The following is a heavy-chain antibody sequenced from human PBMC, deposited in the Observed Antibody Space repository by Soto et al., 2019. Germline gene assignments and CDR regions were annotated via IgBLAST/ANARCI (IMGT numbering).Heavy chain of an antibody. CDR2: ISGSGGSA. V-gene: IGHV3-23*01. D-gene: IGHD6-13*01. CDR1: GFTFSSYA. Sequence: GGSLRLSCAASGFTFSSYAMSWVRQAPGKGLEWVSAISGSGGSAYYADSVKGRFTISRDNSKNTLYLQMNSLKAADMAVYYCAKGHLGVIYYYGMDVWGQGTTVTVSS. J-gene: IGHJ6*02. CDR3: AKGHLGVIYYYGMDV.